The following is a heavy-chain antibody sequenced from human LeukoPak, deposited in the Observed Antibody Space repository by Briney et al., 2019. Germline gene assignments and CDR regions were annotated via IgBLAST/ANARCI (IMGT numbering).Heavy chain of an antibody. CDR3: ARDRSIASDY. J-gene: IGHJ4*02. CDR1: GFTFSNAW. D-gene: IGHD6-6*01. CDR2: IKSKTDGGTT. Sequence: PGGSLRLSCAASGFTFSNAWMSWVRQAPGKGLEWVGRIKSKTDGGTTDYAAPVKGRFTISRDNAKNTLYLQMNSLRAEDTAVYYCARDRSIASDYWGQGTLVTVSS. V-gene: IGHV3-15*05.